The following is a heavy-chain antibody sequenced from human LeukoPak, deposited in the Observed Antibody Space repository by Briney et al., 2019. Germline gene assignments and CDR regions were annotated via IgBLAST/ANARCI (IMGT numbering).Heavy chain of an antibody. J-gene: IGHJ4*02. CDR2: ISAYNGNT. CDR3: AREFDDDYGDYGGDF. Sequence: GASVKVSCKASGYTFTSYGISWVRQAPGQGLEWMGWISAYNGNTNYAQKLQGRVTMTTDTSTSTAYMDLRSLRSDDTAVYYCAREFDDDYGDYGGDFWGQGTLVTVSS. D-gene: IGHD4-17*01. V-gene: IGHV1-18*01. CDR1: GYTFTSYG.